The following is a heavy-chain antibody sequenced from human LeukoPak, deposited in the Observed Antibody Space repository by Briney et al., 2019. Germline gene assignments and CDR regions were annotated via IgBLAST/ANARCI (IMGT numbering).Heavy chain of an antibody. CDR1: GFTFSDYY. V-gene: IGHV3-11*04. Sequence: KTGGSLRLSCAASGFTFSDYYMSWIRQAPGKGLEWVSYISSSSSTIYYADSVKGRFTISRDNAKNSLYLQMNSLRAEDRAVYFCARFRAAYCTSTSCQKVNDYWGQGTLVTVSS. D-gene: IGHD2-2*01. CDR3: ARFRAAYCTSTSCQKVNDY. J-gene: IGHJ4*02. CDR2: ISSSSSTI.